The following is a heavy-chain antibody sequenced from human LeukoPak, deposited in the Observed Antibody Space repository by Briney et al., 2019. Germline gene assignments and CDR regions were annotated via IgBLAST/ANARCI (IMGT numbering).Heavy chain of an antibody. V-gene: IGHV4-34*01. CDR2: INHSGST. J-gene: IGHJ6*02. CDR1: GGSFSGYY. D-gene: IGHD6-13*01. Sequence: PSETLSLTCAVYGGSFSGYYWSWIRQPPGKGLEWIGEINHSGSTNYNPSLKSRVTISVDTSKNQFSLKLSSVTAADTAVYYCARHLYSSSWYGDYYYYYGMDVWGQGTTVTVSS. CDR3: ARHLYSSSWYGDYYYYYGMDV.